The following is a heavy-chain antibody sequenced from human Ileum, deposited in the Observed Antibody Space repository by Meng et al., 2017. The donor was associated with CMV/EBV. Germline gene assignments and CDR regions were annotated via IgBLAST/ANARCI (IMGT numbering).Heavy chain of an antibody. J-gene: IGHJ4*02. V-gene: IGHV4-4*07. CDR1: DGSISSYY. Sequence: QVQRQWSGPGLVKPSETLSLTCTVSDGSISSYYWSWIRQSAGKGLEWIGRIHTSGTTNYNPSLKSRVTLSLDTSKDQFSLKLTSVTAADTAVYYCAREKSSCTSSTCYGVDSWGQGTLVTVSS. D-gene: IGHD2-2*01. CDR3: AREKSSCTSSTCYGVDS. CDR2: IHTSGTT.